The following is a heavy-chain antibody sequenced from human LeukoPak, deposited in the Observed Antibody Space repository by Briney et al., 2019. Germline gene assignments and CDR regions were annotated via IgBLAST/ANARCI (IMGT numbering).Heavy chain of an antibody. J-gene: IGHJ4*02. CDR3: ARGPYGSGNYGYFDY. CDR2: IWYDGSNK. D-gene: IGHD3-10*01. V-gene: IGHV3-33*01. CDR1: GFTFSTDG. Sequence: GRSLRLSCAASGFTFSTDGMHWVRQAPGKGLEWVAVIWYDGSNKYYVDSVKGRFTISRDNSKNTLYLQMNSLRVEDTAVYYCARGPYGSGNYGYFDYWGQGTLVTVSS.